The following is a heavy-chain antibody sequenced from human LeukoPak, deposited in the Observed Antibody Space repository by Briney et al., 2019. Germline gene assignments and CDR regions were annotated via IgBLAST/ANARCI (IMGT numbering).Heavy chain of an antibody. CDR1: GGSLRSYY. Sequence: PSETLSPTCTVSGGSLRSYYWSWIRQPPGKGLEWIGYIYYSGSTNYNPSLKSRVTISIDMSKNQFSLRLSSVTAADTAVYYCARHNEDVQLFYGLDVWGQGTTVTVSS. V-gene: IGHV4-59*08. CDR2: IYYSGST. CDR3: ARHNEDVQLFYGLDV. J-gene: IGHJ6*02. D-gene: IGHD2-2*01.